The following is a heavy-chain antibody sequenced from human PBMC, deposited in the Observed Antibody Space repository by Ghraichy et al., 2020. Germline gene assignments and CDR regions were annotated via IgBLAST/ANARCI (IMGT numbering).Heavy chain of an antibody. Sequence: ASVKVSCKASGYTFTGYYMHWVRQAPGQGLEWMGWINPNSGGTNYAQKFQGWVTMTRDTSISTAYMELSRLRSDDTAVYYCARTIAGDYYYMDVWGKGTTVTVSS. D-gene: IGHD6-13*01. CDR3: ARTIAGDYYYMDV. CDR1: GYTFTGYY. CDR2: INPNSGGT. V-gene: IGHV1-2*04. J-gene: IGHJ6*03.